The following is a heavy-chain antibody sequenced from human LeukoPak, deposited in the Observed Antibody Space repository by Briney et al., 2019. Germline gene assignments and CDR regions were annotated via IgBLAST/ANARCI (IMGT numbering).Heavy chain of an antibody. CDR3: GRDDFSGGGDWFDP. J-gene: IGHJ5*02. CDR1: VRSMRIYY. CDR2: FYYSGYP. D-gene: IGHD1-14*01. V-gene: IGHV4-59*13. Sequence: PSETVSLTCTVSVRSMRIYYGSWIRQPPGRGLVWIGYFYYSGYPNFNRSLKGPVTIPVNTSKNQFSLTLGSVTAREPAGYFLGRDDFSGGGDWFDPWGQGTLVTVSS.